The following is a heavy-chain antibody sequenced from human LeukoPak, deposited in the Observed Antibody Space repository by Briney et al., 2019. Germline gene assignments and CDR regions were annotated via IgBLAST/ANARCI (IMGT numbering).Heavy chain of an antibody. V-gene: IGHV4-59*08. J-gene: IGHJ3*02. D-gene: IGHD6-19*01. CDR1: GGSISGYY. CDR2: IYYSGST. Sequence: SETLSLTCTVSGGSISGYYWSWIRQPPGKGLDYIGYIYYSGSTNYNPSLKSRVTISVDTSKNQFSLQLSSVTAADTAVYYCATQAVAGTFDIWGQGTMVTVSS. CDR3: ATQAVAGTFDI.